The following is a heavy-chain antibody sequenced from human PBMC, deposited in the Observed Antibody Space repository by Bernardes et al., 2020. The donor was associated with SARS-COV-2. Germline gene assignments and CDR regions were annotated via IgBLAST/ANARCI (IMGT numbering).Heavy chain of an antibody. V-gene: IGHV4-59*08. D-gene: IGHD3-9*01. CDR2: IYYSGST. CDR3: ARHDDIWTGYLLDY. CDR1: GGSISSYY. J-gene: IGHJ4*02. Sequence: SETLSLTCTVSGGSISSYYWSWIRQPPGKGLEWIGYIYYSGSTNYNPSLKSRVTISVDTSKNQFSLKLSSVTAADTAVYYCARHDDIWTGYLLDYWGQGTLVTVSS.